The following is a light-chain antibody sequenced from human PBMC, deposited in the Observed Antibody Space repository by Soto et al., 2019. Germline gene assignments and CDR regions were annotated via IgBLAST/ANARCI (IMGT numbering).Light chain of an antibody. CDR3: QRCTSSSAT. V-gene: IGKV3-20*01. CDR1: QSVGSTY. CDR2: GAS. Sequence: DIVLTQSPGTLSLSPGERATLSCRASQSVGSTYLAWYQHKPGQAPRLLIYGASIRATGIPDRFSGSGSGTDFTLTITSLEPEDFAVYYCQRCTSSSATFGQGTKVEIK. J-gene: IGKJ1*01.